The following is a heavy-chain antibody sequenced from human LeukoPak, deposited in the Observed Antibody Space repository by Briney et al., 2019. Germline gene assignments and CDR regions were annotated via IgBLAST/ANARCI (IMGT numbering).Heavy chain of an antibody. CDR1: GFTFSSYA. CDR2: ISGSGGST. D-gene: IGHD5-24*01. CDR3: ASSRDGYNVDPHDY. Sequence: GGSLRPSCAASGFTFSSYAMSWVRQAPGKGLEWVSGISGSGGSTYYADSVKGRFTISRDNSKNTLYLQMNSMRAEDTAIYYCASSRDGYNVDPHDYWGQGTLVTVSS. J-gene: IGHJ4*02. V-gene: IGHV3-23*01.